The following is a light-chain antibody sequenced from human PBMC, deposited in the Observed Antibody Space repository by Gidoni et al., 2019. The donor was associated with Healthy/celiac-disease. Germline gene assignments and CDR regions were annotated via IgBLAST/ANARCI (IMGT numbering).Light chain of an antibody. CDR2: GAS. CDR3: QKYNNWPPLT. J-gene: IGKJ4*01. CDR1: QSLSSN. Sequence: EIVMTQSPATLSVSPGERATLSCRASQSLSSNLAWYQQKPGQAPRLLIYGASTRATGIPARFSGSGSGTEFTLTISSLQSEDFAVYYCQKYNNWPPLTFGGGTKVEIK. V-gene: IGKV3-15*01.